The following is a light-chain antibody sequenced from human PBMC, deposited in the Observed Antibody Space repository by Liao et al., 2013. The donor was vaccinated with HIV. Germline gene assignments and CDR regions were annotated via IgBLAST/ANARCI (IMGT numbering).Light chain of an antibody. Sequence: SYELTQPPSVSVSPGQTASVTCSGDKLGNKNICWYQQKPGQSPVLVIYEDDKRPSGIPERFSGSSSGTTVTLTISGVQAEDEADYYCQSADSSGTVVFGGGTKLTVL. V-gene: IGLV3-25*03. CDR3: QSADSSGTVV. CDR1: KLGNKN. CDR2: EDD. J-gene: IGLJ2*01.